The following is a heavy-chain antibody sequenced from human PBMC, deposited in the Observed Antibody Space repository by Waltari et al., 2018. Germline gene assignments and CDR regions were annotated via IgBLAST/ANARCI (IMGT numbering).Heavy chain of an antibody. J-gene: IGHJ4*02. Sequence: VQLLESGGGLVQSGGSLRLSCAASGLTFRSYAMNWVHQAPGKGVECVSVIRGSGGRTDYADSVKGRFTISRDNSKNTLYRQMNNLRVEDTAVYYCASSLYGDYTQIWGRVFDYWGQGTLVTVSS. CDR3: ASSLYGDYTQIWGRVFDY. D-gene: IGHD4-17*01. CDR2: IRGSGGRT. CDR1: GLTFRSYA. V-gene: IGHV3-23*01.